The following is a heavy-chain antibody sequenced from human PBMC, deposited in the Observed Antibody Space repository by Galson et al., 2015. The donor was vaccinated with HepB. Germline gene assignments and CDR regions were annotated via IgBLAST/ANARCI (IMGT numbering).Heavy chain of an antibody. D-gene: IGHD5-24*01. V-gene: IGHV3-7*01. CDR2: IKHDGSEK. Sequence: SLRLSCAASGFSFSSSYMSWVRQAPGKGLEWVANIKHDGSEKYYVDSVKGRFTISRDNVKDSLYLQMDSLRAEDTAVYYCARLRLQMAWGQGTMVTVSS. CDR1: GFSFSSSY. CDR3: ARLRLQMA. J-gene: IGHJ3*01.